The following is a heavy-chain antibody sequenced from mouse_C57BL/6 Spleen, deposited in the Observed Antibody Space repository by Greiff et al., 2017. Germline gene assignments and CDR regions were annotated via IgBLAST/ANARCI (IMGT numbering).Heavy chain of an antibody. V-gene: IGHV14-2*01. D-gene: IGHD2-5*01. CDR3: ARSGGGYSTLFAD. CDR2: IDPGDGDT. CDR1: GFNIKDYY. Sequence: EVQRVESGAELVKPGASVKLSCTASGFNIKDYYMHWVKQRPEQGLEWIGRIDPGDGDTKYAAKFQGKATITADTSSNTAYLQLSSLTSEDTAVYYCARSGGGYSTLFADWGQGTLVTVSA. J-gene: IGHJ3*01.